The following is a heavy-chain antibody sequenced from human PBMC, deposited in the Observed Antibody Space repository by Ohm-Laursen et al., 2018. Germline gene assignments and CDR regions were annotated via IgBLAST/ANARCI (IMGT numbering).Heavy chain of an antibody. CDR3: ARSLPGDSSSFDF. Sequence: GESLKISCKGSGYSFTTYLIAWVRQMPGKGLEWMGIIYPGDSDTRYSPSFQGQVTISADRSITTAYLQWSSLKASDTAMYYCARSLPGDSSSFDFWGQGTLVTVSS. CDR2: IYPGDSDT. CDR1: GYSFTTYL. D-gene: IGHD6-6*01. V-gene: IGHV5-51*01. J-gene: IGHJ4*02.